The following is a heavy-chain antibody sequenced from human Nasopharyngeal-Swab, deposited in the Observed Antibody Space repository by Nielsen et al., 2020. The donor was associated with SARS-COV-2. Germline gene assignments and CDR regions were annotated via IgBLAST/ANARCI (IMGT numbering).Heavy chain of an antibody. Sequence: SVQVSCKASGGTFSSYDISWVRQPPRQGREWMGWIIPTFGTANYAQKFQGRVKITADESTSTAYMELSSLRDEDTAVYYCASNARVYQLLREAGPYYNYYYMDVWGKGTTVTVSS. J-gene: IGHJ6*03. CDR2: IIPTFGTA. CDR3: ASNARVYQLLREAGPYYNYYYMDV. V-gene: IGHV1-69*13. CDR1: GGTFSSYD. D-gene: IGHD2-2*01.